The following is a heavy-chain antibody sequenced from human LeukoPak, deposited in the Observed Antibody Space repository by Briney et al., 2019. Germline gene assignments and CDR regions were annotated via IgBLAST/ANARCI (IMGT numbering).Heavy chain of an antibody. CDR2: ISSSYSPV. Sequence: GGSLRLSCAASGFTFSSYGMNWVRQAPGKGLEWVSYISSSYSPVSYSDSVKGRFTTSRDNAKNSLYLQMNSLRDEDTAVYYCARFRNYGLDYWGQGTLVTVSS. CDR1: GFTFSSYG. D-gene: IGHD1-7*01. V-gene: IGHV3-48*02. CDR3: ARFRNYGLDY. J-gene: IGHJ4*02.